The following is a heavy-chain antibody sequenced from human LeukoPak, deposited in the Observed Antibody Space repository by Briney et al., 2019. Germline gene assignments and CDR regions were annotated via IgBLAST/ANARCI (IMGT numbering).Heavy chain of an antibody. CDR3: AKYVPPTTVGTRFFDY. V-gene: IGHV3-11*01. J-gene: IGHJ4*02. D-gene: IGHD4-23*01. CDR2: ISSSGSTI. Sequence: PGGSLRLSCAASGFTFSDYYMNWIRQAPGKGLEWVSYISSSGSTIYYADSVKGRFTISRDNAKNSLYLQMNSLGAEDTAVYYCAKYVPPTTVGTRFFDYWGQGTLVTVSS. CDR1: GFTFSDYY.